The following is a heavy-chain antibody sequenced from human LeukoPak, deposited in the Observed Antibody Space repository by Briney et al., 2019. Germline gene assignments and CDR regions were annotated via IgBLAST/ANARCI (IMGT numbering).Heavy chain of an antibody. CDR2: IIPIFGTA. V-gene: IGHV1-69*13. Sequence: ASVKVSCKASGDTFSSYAISWVRQAPGQGLEWMGGIIPIFGTANYAQKFQGRVTITADESASTAYMELSSLRSEDTAVYYCARGYCSGGSCYNPPLGYWGQGTLVTVSS. D-gene: IGHD2-15*01. J-gene: IGHJ4*02. CDR1: GDTFSSYA. CDR3: ARGYCSGGSCYNPPLGY.